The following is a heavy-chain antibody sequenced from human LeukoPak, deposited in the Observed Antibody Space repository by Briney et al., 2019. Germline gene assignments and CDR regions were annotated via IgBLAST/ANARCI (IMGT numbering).Heavy chain of an antibody. Sequence: PGGSLRLSCAASGFTFDDYAMHWVRQAPGKGLEWVSGISWNSGSIGHADSVKGRFTISRDNAKNSLYLQMNSLRAEDTALYYCAKDQDYDILTGYPDYWGQGTLVTVSS. CDR1: GFTFDDYA. CDR3: AKDQDYDILTGYPDY. V-gene: IGHV3-9*01. D-gene: IGHD3-9*01. CDR2: ISWNSGSI. J-gene: IGHJ4*02.